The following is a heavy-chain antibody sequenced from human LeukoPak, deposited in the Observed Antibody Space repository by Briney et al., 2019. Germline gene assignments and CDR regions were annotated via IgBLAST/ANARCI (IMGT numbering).Heavy chain of an antibody. V-gene: IGHV3-30*04. CDR1: GFTFSSYA. Sequence: PGGSLRLSCAASGFTFSSYAMHWVRQAPGKGLEWVAVISYDGSNKYYGDSVKGRFTISRDNSKNTLYLQMYSLRAEDTAVYYCARDPAGALGFVTATPSLNYYYYYGMDVWGQGTPVTVSS. J-gene: IGHJ6*02. CDR2: ISYDGSNK. CDR3: ARDPAGALGFVTATPSLNYYYYYGMDV. D-gene: IGHD2-21*02.